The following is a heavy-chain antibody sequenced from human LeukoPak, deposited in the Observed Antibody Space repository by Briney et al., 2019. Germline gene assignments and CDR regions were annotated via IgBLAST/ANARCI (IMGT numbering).Heavy chain of an antibody. V-gene: IGHV3-9*01. CDR1: GFTFKDYA. D-gene: IGHD6-13*01. CDR2: ISWNSGNI. Sequence: GGSLRLSCAASGFTFKDYAMHWVRQAPGKGLEWVSGISWNSGNIGYADSVKGRFTISRDNAKNSLYLQMNSLRAEDTALYYCAKDEGAAGTLAVDYWGQGTLVTVSS. J-gene: IGHJ4*02. CDR3: AKDEGAAGTLAVDY.